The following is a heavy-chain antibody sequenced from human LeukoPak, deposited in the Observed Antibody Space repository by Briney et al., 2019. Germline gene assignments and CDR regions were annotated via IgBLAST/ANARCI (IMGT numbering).Heavy chain of an antibody. V-gene: IGHV3-23*01. CDR1: GLTFAGYD. D-gene: IGHD3-9*01. J-gene: IGHJ4*02. CDR3: AKDPRNVLRYFDWLLDSDY. Sequence: GGSLRLSCAASGLTFAGYDMSWVRQAPGKGLEWVSTNTYYAGSVKGRFTISRDNSKNTLYLQMDSLRAEDTAVYYCAKDPRNVLRYFDWLLDSDYWGQGTLVTVSS. CDR2: NT.